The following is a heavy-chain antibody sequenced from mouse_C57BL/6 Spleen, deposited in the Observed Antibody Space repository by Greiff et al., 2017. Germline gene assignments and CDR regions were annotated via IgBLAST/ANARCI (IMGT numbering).Heavy chain of an antibody. Sequence: EVMLVESGGGLVQPGGSLSLSCAASGFTFTDYYMSWVRQPPGKALEWLGFIRNKANGYTTEYSASVKGRFTISRDNSQSILYLQMNALIAEDSASYYGGRYTYYNYFGYWGQGTTLTVSS. CDR2: IRNKANGYTT. CDR3: GRYTYYNYFGY. D-gene: IGHD2-12*01. V-gene: IGHV7-3*01. CDR1: GFTFTDYY. J-gene: IGHJ2*01.